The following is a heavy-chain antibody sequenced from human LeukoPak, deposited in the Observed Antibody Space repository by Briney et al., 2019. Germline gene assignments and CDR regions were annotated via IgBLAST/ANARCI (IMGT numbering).Heavy chain of an antibody. CDR1: GDSINSDY. J-gene: IGHJ4*02. CDR2: IYSSGST. Sequence: PSETLSLTCTVSGDSINSDYWSWIRQPPGKGLEWIGYIYSSGSTNYNPSLKSRVTISVHTSKNQLSLKLSSVTAADTAVHYCARGSGGYVPFDYWGQGILVTVSS. CDR3: ARGSGGYVPFDY. D-gene: IGHD5-12*01. V-gene: IGHV4-59*01.